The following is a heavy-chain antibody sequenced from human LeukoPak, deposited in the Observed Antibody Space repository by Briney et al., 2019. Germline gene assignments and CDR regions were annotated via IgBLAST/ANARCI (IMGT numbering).Heavy chain of an antibody. CDR2: INTSGSST. V-gene: IGHV3-74*03. Sequence: GGSLRLSCAASGFTFSDYWMHWVRQVPGKGLVWVSRINTSGSSTTYADYVKGRFTISRDNAKNTLYLQMDSLRAEDTGVYYCAGSNHADDFWGQGTLVTVSS. D-gene: IGHD1-14*01. CDR3: AGSNHADDF. J-gene: IGHJ4*02. CDR1: GFTFSDYW.